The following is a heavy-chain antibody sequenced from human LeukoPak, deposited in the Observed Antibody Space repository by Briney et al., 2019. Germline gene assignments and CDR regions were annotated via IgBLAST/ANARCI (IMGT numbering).Heavy chain of an antibody. D-gene: IGHD2-15*01. CDR3: VRHDCATADCSQFFGVDV. V-gene: IGHV4-39*01. J-gene: IGHJ6*02. CDR2: SYYSGNT. Sequence: SDTLSLTCTVSGGSISTGSHHWGRLRQPPVKGPEGIGSSYYSGNTYYNPSHTTRVTISVDSSNNQFSLSLSSGTATDTAVYPCVRHDCATADCSQFFGVDVWGQGTRVTVSS. CDR1: GGSISTGSHH.